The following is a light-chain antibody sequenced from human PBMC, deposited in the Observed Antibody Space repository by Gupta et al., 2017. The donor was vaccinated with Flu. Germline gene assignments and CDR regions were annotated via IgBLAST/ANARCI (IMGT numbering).Light chain of an antibody. V-gene: IGLV2-11*01. CDR1: SSDVGAYTY. CDR3: SSYAGSNTWV. CDR2: DVN. J-gene: IGLJ3*02. Sequence: QSALTQPRSVHGSPGQSLTISFTGTSSDVGAYTYVSWYQQHTGKAPKLILYDVNKRPSGVPDRFSASKSGKTASLNISGLQAEDEADYHCSSYAGSNTWVFGGGTKLTVL.